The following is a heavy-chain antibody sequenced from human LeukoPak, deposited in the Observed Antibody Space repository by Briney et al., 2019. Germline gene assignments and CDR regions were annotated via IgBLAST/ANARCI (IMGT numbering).Heavy chain of an antibody. J-gene: IGHJ4*02. D-gene: IGHD3-10*01. V-gene: IGHV3-48*01. CDR1: GFTFSSYS. Sequence: GGSLRLSXAASGFTFSSYSMNWVRQAPGKGLEWVSYISSRSSTIYYADSVKGRFTISRDNAKNSLYLQMNSLRAEDTAVYYCARAPLLWFGELGADYWGQGTLVTVSS. CDR2: ISSRSSTI. CDR3: ARAPLLWFGELGADY.